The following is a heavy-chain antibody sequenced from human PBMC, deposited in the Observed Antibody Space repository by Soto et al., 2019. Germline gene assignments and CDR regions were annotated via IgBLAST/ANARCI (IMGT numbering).Heavy chain of an antibody. D-gene: IGHD6-13*01. Sequence: PSETLSLTCTVSGGSINSYYWSWIRQPPGKGLEYIGYIYYSGNTNYNPSLKSRVTISIDTSKNQFSLKLSSVTAADTAVYYCARIQYSSSPMFDPWGKVTLVTVAS. CDR2: IYYSGNT. V-gene: IGHV4-59*08. CDR3: ARIQYSSSPMFDP. CDR1: GGSINSYY. J-gene: IGHJ5*02.